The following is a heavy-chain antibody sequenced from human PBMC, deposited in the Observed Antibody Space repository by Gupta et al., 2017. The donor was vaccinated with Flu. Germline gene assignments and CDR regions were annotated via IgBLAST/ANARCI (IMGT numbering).Heavy chain of an antibody. CDR3: ARVRYGGSFFDW. CDR1: GFTFSSHS. CDR2: ITSSSSSI. D-gene: IGHD1-26*01. V-gene: IGHV3-48*02. J-gene: IGHJ4*02. Sequence: EVQLVESGGGLVQPGGSLRLSCAASGFTFSSHSMDWVRQAPGKGLEWVSHITSSSSSIYYADSVKGRFTISRDNAKNSLFLQMNSLRDEDTATYYCARVRYGGSFFDWWGQGTLVTVSS.